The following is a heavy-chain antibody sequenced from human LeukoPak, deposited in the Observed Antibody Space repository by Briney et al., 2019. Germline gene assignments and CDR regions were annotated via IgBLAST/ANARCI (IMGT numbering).Heavy chain of an antibody. J-gene: IGHJ4*02. Sequence: ASVKVSCKASGYTFTSYYMHWVRQAPGQGLEWMGIINPSGGSTSYAQKFQGRVTMTRDASTSTVYMELSSLRSEDTAVYYCARVGYSYDSSGYYGFDYWGQGTLVTVSS. D-gene: IGHD3-22*01. CDR2: INPSGGST. V-gene: IGHV1-46*01. CDR3: ARVGYSYDSSGYYGFDY. CDR1: GYTFTSYY.